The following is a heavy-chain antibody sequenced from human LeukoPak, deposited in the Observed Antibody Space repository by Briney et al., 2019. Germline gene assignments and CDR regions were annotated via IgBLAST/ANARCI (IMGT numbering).Heavy chain of an antibody. CDR3: ARGDSSSWFYFDY. Sequence: GGSLRLSCAAPGFTFSSYWMSWVRQAPGKGLEWVANIKQDGSEKYYVDSVKGRFTISRDNAKNSLYLQMNSLRAEDTAVYYCARGDSSSWFYFDYWGQGTLVTVSS. CDR2: IKQDGSEK. CDR1: GFTFSSYW. D-gene: IGHD6-13*01. J-gene: IGHJ4*02. V-gene: IGHV3-7*01.